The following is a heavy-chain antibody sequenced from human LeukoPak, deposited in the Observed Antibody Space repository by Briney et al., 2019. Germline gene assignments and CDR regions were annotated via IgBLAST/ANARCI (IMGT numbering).Heavy chain of an antibody. Sequence: PSQTLSLTCTVSGGSISSGDYYWSWIRQPPGTGLEWIRYIYYSGSTYYNPSLRSRVTISVDTSKNQFSLKLSSVTAADTAVYYCARGTYYYDSSGYYYWFDPWGQGTLVTVSS. V-gene: IGHV4-30-4*01. J-gene: IGHJ5*02. CDR1: GGSISSGDYY. CDR3: ARGTYYYDSSGYYYWFDP. CDR2: IYYSGST. D-gene: IGHD3-22*01.